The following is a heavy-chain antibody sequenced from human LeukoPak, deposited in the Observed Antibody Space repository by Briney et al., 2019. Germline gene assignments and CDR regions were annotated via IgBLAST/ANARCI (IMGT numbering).Heavy chain of an antibody. V-gene: IGHV4-39*01. CDR1: GGSTSSSSYY. J-gene: IGHJ4*02. D-gene: IGHD3-16*02. CDR2: IYYSGST. CDR3: ARHVHDYIWGSYRHGRYDY. Sequence: SETLSLTCTVSGGSTSSSSYYWGWIRQPPGKGLEWIGSIYYSGSTYYNPSLKSRVTISVDTSKNPFSLKLSSVTAADTAVYYCARHVHDYIWGSYRHGRYDYWGQGTLVTVSS.